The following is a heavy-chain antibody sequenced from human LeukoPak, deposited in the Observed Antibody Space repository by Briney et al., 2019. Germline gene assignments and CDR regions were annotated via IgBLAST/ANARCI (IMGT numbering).Heavy chain of an antibody. D-gene: IGHD4-23*01. CDR2: IWYDGSNK. Sequence: GGSLRLSCAASGXTFSSYGVHWVRQAPGKGLEWVAVIWYDGSNKYYADSVKGRFTISRDNSKNTLYLQMNSLRAEDTAVYYCARFQPDGGNSELDYWGQGTLVTVSS. CDR1: GXTFSSYG. V-gene: IGHV3-33*01. J-gene: IGHJ4*02. CDR3: ARFQPDGGNSELDY.